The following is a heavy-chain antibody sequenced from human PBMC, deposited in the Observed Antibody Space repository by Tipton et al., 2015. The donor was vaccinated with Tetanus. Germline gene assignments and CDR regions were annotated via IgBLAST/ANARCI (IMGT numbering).Heavy chain of an antibody. D-gene: IGHD1-1*01. CDR1: GGSVRSGDYS. J-gene: IGHJ4*02. V-gene: IGHV4-61*08. Sequence: TLSLTCTVSGGSVRSGDYSWNWIRQPPGKGLEWLAYVSYSGRTNSNYPLKSRITISQDTSKNQFSLRLTSVTAADTAVYYCARANNEFPNKGPFDFWGQGLLVLVSS. CDR2: VSYSGRT. CDR3: ARANNEFPNKGPFDF.